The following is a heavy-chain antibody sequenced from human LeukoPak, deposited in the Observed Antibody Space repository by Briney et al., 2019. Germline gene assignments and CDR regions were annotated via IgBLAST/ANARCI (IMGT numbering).Heavy chain of an antibody. V-gene: IGHV4-4*07. CDR3: ASAIAAAGNGGYYFDY. J-gene: IGHJ4*02. CDR2: IYTSGST. Sequence: SETLSLTCTVSGGSISSYYWSWIRQPAGKGLEWIGRIYTSGSTNYNPSLKSRVTMSVDTSKNQFSLKLSSVTAADTAVYYYASAIAAAGNGGYYFDYWGQGTLVTVSS. CDR1: GGSISSYY. D-gene: IGHD6-13*01.